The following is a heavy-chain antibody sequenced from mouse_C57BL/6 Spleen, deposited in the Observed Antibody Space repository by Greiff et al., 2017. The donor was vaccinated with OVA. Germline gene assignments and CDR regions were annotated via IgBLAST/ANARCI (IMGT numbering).Heavy chain of an antibody. CDR1: GYTFTEYT. CDR3: ARHEDYYGSSHWYFDV. D-gene: IGHD1-1*01. Sequence: QVQLKESGAELVKPGASVKLSCKASGYTFTEYTIHWVKQRSGQGLEWIGWFYPGSGSIKYNEKFKDKATLTADKSSSTVYMELSRLTSEDSAVYFCARHEDYYGSSHWYFDVWGTGTTVTVSS. J-gene: IGHJ1*03. CDR2: FYPGSGSI. V-gene: IGHV1-62-2*01.